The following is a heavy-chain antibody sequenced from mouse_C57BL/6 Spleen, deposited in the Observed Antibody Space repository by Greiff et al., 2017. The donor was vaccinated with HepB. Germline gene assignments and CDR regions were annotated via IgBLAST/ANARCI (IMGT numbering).Heavy chain of an antibody. Sequence: EVQLQQSGPELVKPGASVKMSCKASGYTFTDYNMHWVKQSHGKSLEWIGYINPNNGGTSYNQKFKGKATLTVNKSSSTAYMELRSLTSEDSAVYYCARMDYGSSYRDWYFDVWGTGTTVTVSS. CDR2: INPNNGGT. V-gene: IGHV1-22*01. CDR3: ARMDYGSSYRDWYFDV. J-gene: IGHJ1*03. D-gene: IGHD1-1*01. CDR1: GYTFTDYN.